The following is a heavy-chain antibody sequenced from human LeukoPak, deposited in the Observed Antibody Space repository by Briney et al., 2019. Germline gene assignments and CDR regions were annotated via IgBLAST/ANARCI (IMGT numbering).Heavy chain of an antibody. CDR2: LYNGVNT. D-gene: IGHD6-19*01. CDR1: GFTVGSNH. J-gene: IGHJ5*02. CDR3: TRDLGGSRGS. V-gene: IGHV3-66*01. Sequence: GGSLRLSCEASGFTVGSNHMSWVRQAPGKGLEWVSVLYNGVNTNYADSVKGRFTISNDNSKNTLYLQMNSLRAEDTAVYYCTRDLGGSRGSWGQGTLVTVSS.